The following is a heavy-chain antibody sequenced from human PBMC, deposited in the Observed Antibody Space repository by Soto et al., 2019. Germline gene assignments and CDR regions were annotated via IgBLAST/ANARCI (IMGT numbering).Heavy chain of an antibody. CDR2: ISWSSSIT. V-gene: IGHV3-11*06. D-gene: IGHD6-19*01. CDR3: AIYSSGWA. J-gene: IGHJ5*02. Sequence: QVQLVESGGGLVQAGGSLRLSCAASGFSFSDYYMSWIRQAPGKGLEWISYISWSSSITNYADSVKGRFTISRDNAKNSVYLQMNSLRAEDTAVYYCAIYSSGWAWGQGTLVTVSS. CDR1: GFSFSDYY.